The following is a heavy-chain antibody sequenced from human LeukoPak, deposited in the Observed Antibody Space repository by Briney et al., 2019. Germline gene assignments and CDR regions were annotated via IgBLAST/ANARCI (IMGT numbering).Heavy chain of an antibody. D-gene: IGHD3-10*01. Sequence: GGSLRLSCAASGFTFSTYAMSWVRQAPGKGLEWVSAISGSGSYTYDGDSAKGRFTISRDNSKNMLYLQMNSLRAEDTAVYYCAKVGEGLLWFGELFLPYFDYWGQGTLVTVSS. J-gene: IGHJ4*02. CDR1: GFTFSTYA. CDR3: AKVGEGLLWFGELFLPYFDY. CDR2: ISGSGSYT. V-gene: IGHV3-23*01.